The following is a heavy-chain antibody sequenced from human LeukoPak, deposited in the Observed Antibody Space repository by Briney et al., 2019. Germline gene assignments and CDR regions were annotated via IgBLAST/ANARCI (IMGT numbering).Heavy chain of an antibody. Sequence: PSETLSLTCTVSGGSIRSSGYYWAWIRQPPGKGLEWIGEIYHSGSTNYNPSLKSRVTISVDKSKNQFSLKLSSVTAADTAVYYCARRSAGLGWFDPWGQGTLVTVSS. J-gene: IGHJ5*02. D-gene: IGHD3-10*01. CDR3: ARRSAGLGWFDP. CDR1: GGSIRSSGYY. V-gene: IGHV4-39*07. CDR2: IYHSGST.